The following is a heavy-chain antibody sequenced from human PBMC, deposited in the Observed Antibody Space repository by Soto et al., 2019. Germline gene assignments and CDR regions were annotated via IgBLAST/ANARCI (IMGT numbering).Heavy chain of an antibody. CDR2: ISGCGGST. CDR1: GFTFSSYA. D-gene: IGHD2-15*01. CDR3: AKVGCSGGSCYWFDP. J-gene: IGHJ5*02. V-gene: IGHV3-23*01. Sequence: GGSLRLSCAASGFTFSSYAMSWVRQAPGKGLEWVSAISGCGGSTYYADSVKGRFTISRDNSKNTLYLQMNSLRAEDTAVYYCAKVGCSGGSCYWFDPWGQGTLVTVSS.